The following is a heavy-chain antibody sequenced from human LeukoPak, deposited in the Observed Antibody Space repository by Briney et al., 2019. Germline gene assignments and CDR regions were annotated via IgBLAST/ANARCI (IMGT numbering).Heavy chain of an antibody. J-gene: IGHJ4*02. CDR1: GFTFSTYA. V-gene: IGHV3-23*01. Sequence: GGSLRLSCAASGFTFSTYAMSWVRQAPGKGLEWVSAISRSGGNTYYADSVKGRFTISRDNSKNTLYLQMNSLRAEDTAVYYCAKAPSDSSGYYLFDYWGQGTLVTVSS. CDR2: ISRSGGNT. CDR3: AKAPSDSSGYYLFDY. D-gene: IGHD3-22*01.